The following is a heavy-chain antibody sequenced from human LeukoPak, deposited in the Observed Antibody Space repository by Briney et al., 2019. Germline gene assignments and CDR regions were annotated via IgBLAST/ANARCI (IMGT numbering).Heavy chain of an antibody. CDR1: GASITSGGYF. Sequence: PSETLSLTCTVSGASITSGGYFWSWIRQHPEKGLEFLGYLYYSGTTYYNPSLQSRMTISSDTSKNQFSLNLNSVTAADTAVYFCARGVAGPSSLDYWGQGTLITVSS. D-gene: IGHD6-19*01. V-gene: IGHV4-31*03. CDR2: LYYSGTT. J-gene: IGHJ4*02. CDR3: ARGVAGPSSLDY.